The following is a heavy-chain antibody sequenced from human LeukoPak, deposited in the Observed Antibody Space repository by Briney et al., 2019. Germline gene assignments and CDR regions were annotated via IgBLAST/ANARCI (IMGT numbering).Heavy chain of an antibody. V-gene: IGHV3-23*01. D-gene: IGHD2-21*01. Sequence: GGSLRLSCVGSGFTFRSHAMSWVRQAPEKGLEFVSGIYENGGTTYYADSVKGRFSISRDNSKNTLYLQMDSLRGEDTAAYYCAKDFRIGYSAHFDYWGQGALVTVSS. CDR1: GFTFRSHA. J-gene: IGHJ4*02. CDR2: IYENGGTT. CDR3: AKDFRIGYSAHFDY.